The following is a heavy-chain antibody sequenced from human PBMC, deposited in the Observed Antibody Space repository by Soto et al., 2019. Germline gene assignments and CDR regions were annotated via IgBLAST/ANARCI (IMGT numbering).Heavy chain of an antibody. D-gene: IGHD6-13*01. CDR3: AKDKQPRGVYYYGMDV. CDR2: IWYDGSNK. J-gene: IGHJ6*02. Sequence: QVQLVESGGGVVQPGRSLRLSCAASGFTFSSYGMHWVRQAPGKGLEWVAVIWYDGSNKYYADSVKGRFTISRDNSKNTLYLQMNSLRAEDTAVYYCAKDKQPRGVYYYGMDVWGQGTTVTVSS. V-gene: IGHV3-33*06. CDR1: GFTFSSYG.